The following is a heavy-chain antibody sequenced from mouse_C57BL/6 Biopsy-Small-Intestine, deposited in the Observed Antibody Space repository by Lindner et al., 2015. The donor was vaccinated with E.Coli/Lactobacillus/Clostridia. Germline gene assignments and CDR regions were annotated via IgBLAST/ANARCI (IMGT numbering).Heavy chain of an antibody. J-gene: IGHJ1*03. CDR2: IIPSSDYT. CDR3: ARDGTWYFDV. V-gene: IGHV1-7*01. D-gene: IGHD2-1*01. CDR1: GNTFTNDW. Sequence: VQLQESGAELAKPGASVKLSCKASGNTFTNDWIHWLKQRPGRGLEWIGYIIPSSDYTKYNQKFKDTAALTADKSSSTAYMQLSSLTYEDSAVYYCARDGTWYFDVWGTGTTVTVSS.